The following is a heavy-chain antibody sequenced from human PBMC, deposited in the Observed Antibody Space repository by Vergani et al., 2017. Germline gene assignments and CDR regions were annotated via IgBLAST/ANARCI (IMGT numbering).Heavy chain of an antibody. CDR1: GFALNRHA. CDR2: ISFDGTNE. J-gene: IGHJ4*02. Sequence: QVQLVESGGGVVQPGTSLRLSCVVSGFALNRHAMYWVRQAPGKGLEWVVGISFDGTNEYYPDVVKCRFTISRDIAKNTLYLQVRSLSLEATGVYHCVGDRGLCAGGRCYTEAWDYWGQGTPVTVSS. CDR3: VGDRGLCAGGRCYTEAWDY. V-gene: IGHV3-30-3*01. D-gene: IGHD2-2*02.